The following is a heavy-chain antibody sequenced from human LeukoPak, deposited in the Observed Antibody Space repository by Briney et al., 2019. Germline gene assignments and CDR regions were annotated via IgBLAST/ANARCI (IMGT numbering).Heavy chain of an antibody. J-gene: IGHJ4*02. CDR2: ISYDGSNK. Sequence: GRSLRLSCAASGFTFSSYGMRWVRQAPGKGLEWVAVISYDGSNKYYADSVKGRFTISRDNAKNSLYLQMNSLRAEDTAVYYCVSGDVASRPGYYFDYWGQGTLVTVSS. CDR3: VSGDVASRPGYYFDY. D-gene: IGHD6-6*01. CDR1: GFTFSSYG. V-gene: IGHV3-30*03.